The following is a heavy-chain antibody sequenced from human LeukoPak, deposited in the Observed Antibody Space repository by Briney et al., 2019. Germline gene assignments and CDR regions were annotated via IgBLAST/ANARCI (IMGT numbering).Heavy chain of an antibody. Sequence: GGSLRLSCAASGFTSSRYAMSWVRQAPGKGLEWVSVISGSGASTYYADSVKGRFTISRDNSKNTLYLQMNSLRAEDTAVYYCAKVRFGVTARYYFDYWGQGTLVTVSS. D-gene: IGHD3-10*01. CDR1: GFTSSRYA. V-gene: IGHV3-23*01. J-gene: IGHJ4*02. CDR2: ISGSGAST. CDR3: AKVRFGVTARYYFDY.